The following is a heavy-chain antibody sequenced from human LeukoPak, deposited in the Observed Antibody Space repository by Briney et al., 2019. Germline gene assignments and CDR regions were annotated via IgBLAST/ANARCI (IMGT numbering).Heavy chain of an antibody. V-gene: IGHV3-30*04. CDR3: AKFWFGELLSFEDY. CDR1: GFTFSSYA. Sequence: GRSLRLSCAASGFTFSSYAMHWVRQAPGKGLEWVAVISYDGSNKYYADSVKGRFTISRDNSKNTLYLQMNSLRAEDTAVYYCAKFWFGELLSFEDYWGQGTLVTVSS. J-gene: IGHJ4*02. CDR2: ISYDGSNK. D-gene: IGHD3-10*01.